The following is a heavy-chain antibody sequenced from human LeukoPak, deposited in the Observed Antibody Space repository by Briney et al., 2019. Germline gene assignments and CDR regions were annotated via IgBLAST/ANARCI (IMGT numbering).Heavy chain of an antibody. V-gene: IGHV4-30-4*08. D-gene: IGHD3-22*01. Sequence: SETLSLTCTVSGGSISSGDYYWSWIRQPPGKGLEWIGYIYYSGSTYYNPSLKSRVTISVDTSKNQFSLKLSSVTAADTAVYYCARHQPDQYYYDSSGYQVFDIWGQGTMVTVSS. CDR1: GGSISSGDYY. CDR2: IYYSGST. J-gene: IGHJ3*02. CDR3: ARHQPDQYYYDSSGYQVFDI.